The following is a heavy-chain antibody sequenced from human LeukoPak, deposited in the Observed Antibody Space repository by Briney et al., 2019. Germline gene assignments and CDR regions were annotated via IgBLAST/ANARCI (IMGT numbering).Heavy chain of an antibody. CDR3: ARDRRDGYNLYYFDF. D-gene: IGHD5-24*01. V-gene: IGHV4-61*02. Sequence: SETQSLTCNVSGGSIYSGSYYWSWIRQPAGKGLEWIGRIYTSGSTNYNPSLKSRVTISVDTSKNQFSLKLSSVTAADTAVYYCARDRRDGYNLYYFDFWGQGTLVTVSS. J-gene: IGHJ4*02. CDR2: IYTSGST. CDR1: GGSIYSGSYY.